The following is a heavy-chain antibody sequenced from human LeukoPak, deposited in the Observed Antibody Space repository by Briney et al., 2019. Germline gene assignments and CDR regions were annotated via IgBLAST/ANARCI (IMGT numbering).Heavy chain of an antibody. CDR3: ARITYYYDSSGYHQGWYFDY. J-gene: IGHJ4*02. D-gene: IGHD3-22*01. CDR1: GGSIIGSDYY. CDR2: IHYTGTT. V-gene: IGHV4-39*07. Sequence: SETLSLNCTVPGGSIIGSDYYWGWIRQPPGKGLEWIGSIHYTGTTYYHPSLRSRVIISVDTSKNQFSLKLSSVTAADTAVYYCARITYYYDSSGYHQGWYFDYWGQGTLVTVSS.